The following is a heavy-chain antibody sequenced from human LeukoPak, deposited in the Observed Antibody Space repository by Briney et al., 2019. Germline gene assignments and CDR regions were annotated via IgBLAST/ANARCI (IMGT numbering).Heavy chain of an antibody. CDR3: ARDYYDFWSGYYIPDY. D-gene: IGHD3-3*01. J-gene: IGHJ4*02. CDR1: GFTFSSYS. CDR2: ISSSSSYI. V-gene: IGHV3-21*01. Sequence: GGSLRLSCAASGFTFSSYSMNWVRQAPGKGLEWVSSISSSSSYIYYADSVKGRFTISRDNAKNSLYLQMNSLRAEDTAVYYCARDYYDFWSGYYIPDYWGQGTLVTVSS.